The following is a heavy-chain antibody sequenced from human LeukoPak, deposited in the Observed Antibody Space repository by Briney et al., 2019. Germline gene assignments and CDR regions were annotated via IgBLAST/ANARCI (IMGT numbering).Heavy chain of an antibody. CDR1: GDSVARNSAA. Sequence: SQTLSLTCAISGDSVARNSAAWNWIRQSPSRGLEWLGRTYYRSNKWYTECSASVKSRITINPDTSKNQFSLHLNSVTPEDTAVYYCARDPANWFDPWGQGTLVTVSS. J-gene: IGHJ5*02. CDR2: TYYRSNKWYT. V-gene: IGHV6-1*01. CDR3: ARDPANWFDP.